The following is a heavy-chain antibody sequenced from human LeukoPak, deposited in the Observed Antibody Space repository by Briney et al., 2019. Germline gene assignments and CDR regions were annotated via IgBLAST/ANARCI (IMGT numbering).Heavy chain of an antibody. CDR1: GFTFTNAW. V-gene: IGHV3-15*07. CDR2: IKRKADGETI. Sequence: GGSLRLSCAASGFTFTNAWMNWVRQAPGKGLEWVGRIKRKADGETIDYAAPVKGRFTFSRDDSKNMLYLQMNSLKSEDTAVYYCSTLTSRGLSDSWGQGTLVTVSS. CDR3: STLTSRGLSDS. J-gene: IGHJ4*02. D-gene: IGHD1-20*01.